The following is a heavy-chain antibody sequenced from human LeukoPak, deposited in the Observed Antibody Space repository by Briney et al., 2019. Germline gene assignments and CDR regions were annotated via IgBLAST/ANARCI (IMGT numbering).Heavy chain of an antibody. J-gene: IGHJ4*02. D-gene: IGHD3-10*01. CDR3: ARVGGSGSCEPPIDY. V-gene: IGHV4-34*01. CDR1: GGSFSGYY. Sequence: SETLSLTCAVYGGSFSGYYWSWIRQPPGKGLEWIGEINHSGSTNYNPSLKSRVTISVDTSKNQFSLKLSSVTAADTAVCYCARVGGSGSCEPPIDYWGQGTLVTVSS. CDR2: INHSGST.